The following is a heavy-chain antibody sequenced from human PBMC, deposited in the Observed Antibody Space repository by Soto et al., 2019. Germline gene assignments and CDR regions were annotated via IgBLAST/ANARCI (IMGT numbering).Heavy chain of an antibody. CDR2: ITSSGSTT. CDR1: GFSFSNYE. D-gene: IGHD3-3*01. CDR3: ARESVKIFGVDVFDY. J-gene: IGHJ4*02. V-gene: IGHV3-48*03. Sequence: GGSLRLSCAVSGFSFSNYEMNWVRQAPGKWLEWVSYITSSGSTTYYADSVKGRFTVSRDNAKNSLYLEMNSLRAEDTAIYYCARESVKIFGVDVFDYWGQGALVTVSS.